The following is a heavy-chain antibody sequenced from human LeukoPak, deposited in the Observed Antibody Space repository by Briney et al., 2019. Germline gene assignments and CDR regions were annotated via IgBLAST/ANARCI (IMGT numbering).Heavy chain of an antibody. CDR1: GFTFSSYG. V-gene: IGHV3-23*01. D-gene: IGHD2-15*01. CDR2: ISGSGGST. Sequence: PGGSLRLSCAASGFTFSSYGMSWVRQAPGKGLERVSAISGSGGSTYYADSVKGRFTISRDNAKNSLYLQMNSLRAEDTAVYYCARDCSGGSCFSSWGQGTLVTVSS. J-gene: IGHJ5*02. CDR3: ARDCSGGSCFSS.